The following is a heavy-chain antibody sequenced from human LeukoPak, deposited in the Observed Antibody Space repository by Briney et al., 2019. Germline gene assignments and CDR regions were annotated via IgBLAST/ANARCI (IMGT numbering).Heavy chain of an antibody. CDR3: ARKHDSGWYFDY. J-gene: IGHJ4*02. D-gene: IGHD6-19*01. CDR2: IYNSVST. CDR1: GGSFSGYY. Sequence: SETLSLTCAVYGGSFSGYYWSWIRQPAGKGLEWIGRIYNSVSTNYNPSLKSRVTMSADTSKNQFSLKLSSVTAADTAVYYCARKHDSGWYFDYWGQGTLVTVSS. V-gene: IGHV4-59*10.